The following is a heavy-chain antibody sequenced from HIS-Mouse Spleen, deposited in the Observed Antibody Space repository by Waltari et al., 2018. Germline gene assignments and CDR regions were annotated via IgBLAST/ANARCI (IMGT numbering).Heavy chain of an antibody. CDR2: IYYSGST. CDR1: GGSISSRSSH. Sequence: QLQLQESGPGLVKPSETLSLTCTLSGGSISSRSSHWGWIRQPPGKGLEWIGSIYYSGSTYYNPSLKSRVTISVDTSKNQFSLKLSSVTAADTAVYYCAREIPYSSSWYDWYFDLWGRGTLVTVSS. D-gene: IGHD6-13*01. V-gene: IGHV4-39*07. CDR3: AREIPYSSSWYDWYFDL. J-gene: IGHJ2*01.